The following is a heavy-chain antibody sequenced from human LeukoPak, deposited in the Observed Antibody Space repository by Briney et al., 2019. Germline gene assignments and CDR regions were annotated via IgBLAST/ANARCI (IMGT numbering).Heavy chain of an antibody. Sequence: ASVKVSCKASGYTFTGYYMHWVRQAPGQGLEWMGWINPNSGGTNYAQKFQGRVTMTRDTSISTAYMELSRLRSDDTAVYYCARGQVDIVVVPAASAHYYMDVWGKGTTVTVSS. CDR1: GYTFTGYY. CDR3: ARGQVDIVVVPAASAHYYMDV. V-gene: IGHV1-2*02. D-gene: IGHD2-2*01. CDR2: INPNSGGT. J-gene: IGHJ6*03.